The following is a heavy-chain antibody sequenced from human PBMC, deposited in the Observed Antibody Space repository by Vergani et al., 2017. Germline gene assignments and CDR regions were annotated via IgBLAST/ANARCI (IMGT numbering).Heavy chain of an antibody. CDR3: AKDWDSRYGDFKPYYNMDV. Sequence: QARLVESGGGVVQPGGSLRLSCAASEFAFRSFGMHWVRPVPGKGLQWVAFIRYEGSKKHYIASVRARFTISRGNSKNTLHLQMNGLGAEDTASYYCAKDWDSRYGDFKPYYNMDVWGQGTAVTVSS. CDR1: EFAFRSFG. J-gene: IGHJ6*02. D-gene: IGHD1-14*01. CDR2: IRYEGSKK. V-gene: IGHV3-30*02.